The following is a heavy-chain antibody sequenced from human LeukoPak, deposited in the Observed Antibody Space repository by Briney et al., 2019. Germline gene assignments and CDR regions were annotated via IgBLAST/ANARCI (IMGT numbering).Heavy chain of an antibody. V-gene: IGHV3-30*02. CDR3: ATDPPLNYDGSAYYYDY. CDR2: IRYDGGNK. D-gene: IGHD3-22*01. Sequence: GGSLRLSCAASGFTFSSYGMHWVRQAPGKGLEWVAFIRYDGGNKYYADSVKGRFTISRDNSKNALYLQMNSLRAEDTAVYYCATDPPLNYDGSAYYYDYWGQGTLVTVSS. CDR1: GFTFSSYG. J-gene: IGHJ4*02.